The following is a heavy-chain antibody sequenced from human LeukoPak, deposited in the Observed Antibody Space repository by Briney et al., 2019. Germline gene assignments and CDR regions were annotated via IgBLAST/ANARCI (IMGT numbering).Heavy chain of an antibody. CDR1: GFTFSSSA. D-gene: IGHD3-9*01. CDR2: ISGSGGSP. J-gene: IGHJ4*02. CDR3: AKVYDILTGYYFDY. Sequence: GGSLRLSCAASGFTFSSSAMSWVRQAPGKGLEWVSSISGSGGSPYYADSVKGRFTISRDNSKNTLYLQMNSLRAEDTAVYYCAKVYDILTGYYFDYWGQGTLVTVSS. V-gene: IGHV3-23*01.